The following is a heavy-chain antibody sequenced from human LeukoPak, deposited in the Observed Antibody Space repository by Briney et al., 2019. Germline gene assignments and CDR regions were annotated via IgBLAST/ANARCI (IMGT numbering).Heavy chain of an antibody. J-gene: IGHJ3*02. V-gene: IGHV4-31*03. CDR1: GGSISSGGYY. Sequence: PSETLSLTCTVSGGSISSGGYYWSWIRQHPGKGLEWIGYIYYSGSTYYNPSLKSRVTISVDTSKNQFSLKLSSVTAADTAVYYCARHLDSLGAFDIWGQGTMVTVSS. CDR2: IYYSGST. CDR3: ARHLDSLGAFDI. D-gene: IGHD2-21*01.